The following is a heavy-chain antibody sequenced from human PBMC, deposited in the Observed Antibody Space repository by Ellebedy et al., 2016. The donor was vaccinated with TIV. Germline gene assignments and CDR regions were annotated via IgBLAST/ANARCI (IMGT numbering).Heavy chain of an antibody. D-gene: IGHD4-17*01. CDR2: IWYDGSNE. CDR1: GSTFSSYG. V-gene: IGHV3-33*03. J-gene: IGHJ6*02. Sequence: GESLKISCAASGSTFSSYGMHWVRQAPGKGLEWVAVIWYDGSNEYYADSVKGRFTISRDNSKNTLYLQMNSLRAEDTAIDYCARGEYQSYYFGMDVWGQGTTVTVSS. CDR3: ARGEYQSYYFGMDV.